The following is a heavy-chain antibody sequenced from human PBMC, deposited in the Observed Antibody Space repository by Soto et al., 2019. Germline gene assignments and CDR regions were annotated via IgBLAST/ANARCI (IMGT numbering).Heavy chain of an antibody. V-gene: IGHV3-23*01. CDR3: AKWSSRYCSGGSCLNWFDP. Sequence: PGGSLRLSCAASGFTFSNYAMSWVRQAPGKGLEWVSGISGSGGSDSGGSTYSADSVKGRFTISRDNSKNTLYLQMNSLRAEDTAVYYCAKWSSRYCSGGSCLNWFDPWGQGTQVTVSS. CDR2: ISGSGGSDSGGST. D-gene: IGHD2-15*01. J-gene: IGHJ5*02. CDR1: GFTFSNYA.